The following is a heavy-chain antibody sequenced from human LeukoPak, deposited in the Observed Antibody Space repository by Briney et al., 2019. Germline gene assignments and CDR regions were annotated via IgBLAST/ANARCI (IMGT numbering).Heavy chain of an antibody. CDR3: ARDLGYDSSGYHY. V-gene: IGHV1-2*02. CDR2: INPNSGGT. CDR1: GYTFSGYY. Sequence: ASVKVSCQASGYTFSGYYMHWVRQAPGQGLEWMGWINPNSGGTNYAQKFQGRVTMTRDTSISTAYLELSSLTSDDTAVYYCARDLGYDSSGYHYWGQGTLVTVSS. J-gene: IGHJ4*02. D-gene: IGHD3-22*01.